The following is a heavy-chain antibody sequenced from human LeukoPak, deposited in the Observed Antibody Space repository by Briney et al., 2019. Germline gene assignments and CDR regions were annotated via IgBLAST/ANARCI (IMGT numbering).Heavy chain of an antibody. Sequence: GGSLRLSCAASGFTFSSYGMHWVRQAPGKGLEWVAFIRYDGSNKYYADSVKGRFTISRDNSKNTLYLQMNSLRAEDTAVYYCAKDEVRYFDWLANRTPFDYWGQGTLVTVSS. D-gene: IGHD3-9*01. CDR2: IRYDGSNK. CDR3: AKDEVRYFDWLANRTPFDY. CDR1: GFTFSSYG. J-gene: IGHJ4*02. V-gene: IGHV3-30*02.